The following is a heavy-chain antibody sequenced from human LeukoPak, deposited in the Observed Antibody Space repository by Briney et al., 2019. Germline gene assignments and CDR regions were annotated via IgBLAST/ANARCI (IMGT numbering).Heavy chain of an antibody. CDR2: ISSRSYT. CDR1: GFSFSVYS. Sequence: PGGSLRPSCAASGFSFSVYSMNWVRQAPGKGLEWVSSISSRSYTDYADSVRGRFTISRDNAKNSLFLQMNSLRAGDTAVYYCASYGGFTSATLVDLLWGQGTLVTVSS. CDR3: ASYGGFTSATLVDLL. J-gene: IGHJ4*02. D-gene: IGHD4-23*01. V-gene: IGHV3-69-1*01.